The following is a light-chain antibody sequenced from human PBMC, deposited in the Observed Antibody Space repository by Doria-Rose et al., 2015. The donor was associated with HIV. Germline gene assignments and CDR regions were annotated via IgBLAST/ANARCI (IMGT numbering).Light chain of an antibody. CDR2: WAS. Sequence: DIRMTQSPASLGMSLCESATLNCKSNQSLLYTSTNYLAWYQQKPGQPPKLLIYWASTRQSGVPARFSGSGSGTDFTLTISSLEAEDVAVYYCQQYYDTPSFGPGTTVDIK. V-gene: IGKV4-1*01. CDR1: QSLLYTSTNY. CDR3: QQYYDTPS. J-gene: IGKJ3*01.